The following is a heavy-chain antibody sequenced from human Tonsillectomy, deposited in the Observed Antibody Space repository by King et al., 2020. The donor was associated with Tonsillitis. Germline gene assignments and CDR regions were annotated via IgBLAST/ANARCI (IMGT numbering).Heavy chain of an antibody. D-gene: IGHD2-15*01. CDR1: GFTFRSYA. CDR3: AKDLLQCSGGSCYNAFDI. Sequence: VQLVESGGGLVQPGGSLRLSCAGSGFTFRSYAMSWVRQAPGKGLEWVSGISGSGSSTYYADSVKGRFSISRDNSNNTLYVEMNNLSAEDTAIYYCAKDLLQCSGGSCYNAFDIWGQGTMVTVSS. V-gene: IGHV3-23*04. CDR2: ISGSGSST. J-gene: IGHJ3*02.